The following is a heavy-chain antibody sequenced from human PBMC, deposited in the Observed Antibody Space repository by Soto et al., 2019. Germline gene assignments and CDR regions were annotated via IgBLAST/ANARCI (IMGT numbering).Heavy chain of an antibody. CDR2: ISYDGSNQ. V-gene: IGHV3-30-3*01. J-gene: IGHJ6*02. CDR3: ARIYCSSTSCHEYYYYGMDV. D-gene: IGHD2-2*01. Sequence: QVQLVESGGGVVQPGRSLRLSCAASGFTFSSYAMHWVRQAPGKGLEWVAVISYDGSNQYYAHAVKGRFTISRDNSKNTLYLHMNSRRAEDTAVYYCARIYCSSTSCHEYYYYGMDVWGHGTTVTVSS. CDR1: GFTFSSYA.